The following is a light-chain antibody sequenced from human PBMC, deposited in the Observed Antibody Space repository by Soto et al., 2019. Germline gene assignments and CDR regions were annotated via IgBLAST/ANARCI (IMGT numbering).Light chain of an antibody. Sequence: SVLTQPRSVSGSPGQSVTISCTGTTSDVGGYNFVSWYQQRPGKVPKLMIYDVSIRPSGVPDRFSGSKSGNTASLTISGLQAEDEADYYCCSYVGSDTSFVFGSGTKVTVL. CDR1: TSDVGGYNF. CDR2: DVS. J-gene: IGLJ1*01. CDR3: CSYVGSDTSFV. V-gene: IGLV2-11*01.